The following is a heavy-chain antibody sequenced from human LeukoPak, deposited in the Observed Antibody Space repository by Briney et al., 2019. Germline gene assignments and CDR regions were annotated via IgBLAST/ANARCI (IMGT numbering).Heavy chain of an antibody. D-gene: IGHD1-26*01. V-gene: IGHV3-20*04. J-gene: IGHJ4*02. CDR2: INWNGGST. Sequence: GGSLRLSCAASGFTFDDYGMSWVRQAPGKGLEWVSGINWNGGSTGYADSVKGRFTISRDNSKNTLYLQMNSLRAEDTAVYYCAKDLIVGASLVLDYWGQGTLVTVSS. CDR3: AKDLIVGASLVLDY. CDR1: GFTFDDYG.